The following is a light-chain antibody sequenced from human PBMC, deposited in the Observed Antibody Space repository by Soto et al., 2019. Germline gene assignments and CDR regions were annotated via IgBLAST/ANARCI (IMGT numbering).Light chain of an antibody. Sequence: QSVLTQPRSVSGSPGQSVTISCTGTSSDVGGYNYVSWYQQHPGKAPKLMIYDVSRRPSGVPDRFSGSKSGNTASLTISGLQAEDEADYYCCSYAGSYTTLFCGGTKLTVL. J-gene: IGLJ2*01. CDR3: CSYAGSYTTL. V-gene: IGLV2-11*01. CDR1: SSDVGGYNY. CDR2: DVS.